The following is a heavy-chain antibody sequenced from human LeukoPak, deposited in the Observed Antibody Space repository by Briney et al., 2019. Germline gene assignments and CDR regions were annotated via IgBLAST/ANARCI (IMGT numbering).Heavy chain of an antibody. V-gene: IGHV1-2*06. CDR1: GYTFTGYY. CDR3: AVLGYYDSSGYFDY. Sequence: ASVKVSCKASGYTFTGYYMHWVRQAPGQGLEWMGRINPNSGGTNYAQKFQGRVTMTRDTSISTAYMELSRLRSDDTAVYYCAVLGYYDSSGYFDYWGQGTLDTVSS. CDR2: INPNSGGT. D-gene: IGHD3-22*01. J-gene: IGHJ4*02.